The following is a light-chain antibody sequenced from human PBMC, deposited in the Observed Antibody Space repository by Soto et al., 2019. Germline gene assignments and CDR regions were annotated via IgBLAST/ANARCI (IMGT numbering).Light chain of an antibody. CDR3: QVWDSRTDHWV. Sequence: SYELTQPPSVSVAPGQTARITCGGNNVGSQSVHWYQQTPGQAPVLVIYDDRDRPSGIPERFSGSSSGNTAALTISRVEAGDEADYYCQVWDSRTDHWVFGGGTKVTVL. J-gene: IGLJ3*02. CDR1: NVGSQS. CDR2: DDR. V-gene: IGLV3-21*02.